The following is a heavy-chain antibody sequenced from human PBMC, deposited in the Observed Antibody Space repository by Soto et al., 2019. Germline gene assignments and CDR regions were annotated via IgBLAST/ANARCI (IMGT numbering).Heavy chain of an antibody. CDR2: ISYDGSNK. J-gene: IGHJ3*02. D-gene: IGHD3-22*01. CDR1: GFTFSSYG. Sequence: QVQLVESGGGVVQPGRSLRLSCAASGFTFSSYGMHWVRQAPGKGLEWVAVISYDGSNKYYADSVKGRFTISRDNSKNTIYLQNNSLIDEDKAVYYCAKDLRYYDSSGYDAFDIWCQGTMVTASS. V-gene: IGHV3-30*18. CDR3: AKDLRYYDSSGYDAFDI.